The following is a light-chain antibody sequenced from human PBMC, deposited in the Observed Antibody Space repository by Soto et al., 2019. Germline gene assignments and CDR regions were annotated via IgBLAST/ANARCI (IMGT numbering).Light chain of an antibody. V-gene: IGKV3-15*01. J-gene: IGKJ1*01. CDR1: QFVSSS. Sequence: EIVVTQSPATLSVSPGDRVTLSCRASQFVSSSLAWYQEKPGQVPRLLIYDTSTRAPGISARFSGSGSGTEFTLTISSLQSEDFAVYYCQEYLQWPPGTFGQGTKVDIK. CDR3: QEYLQWPPGT. CDR2: DTS.